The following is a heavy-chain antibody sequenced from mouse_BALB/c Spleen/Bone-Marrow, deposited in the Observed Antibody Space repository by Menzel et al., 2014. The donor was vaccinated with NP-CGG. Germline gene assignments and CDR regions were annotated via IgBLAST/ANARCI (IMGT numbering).Heavy chain of an antibody. V-gene: IGHV1S81*02. D-gene: IGHD2-1*01. CDR3: ARDGNYRYAKDY. J-gene: IGHJ4*01. Sequence: ESGDELVKPGASVKLSCMASGLTFTSYWIHWVKQRPGQGPEWIGEINPSNGRTNYNEKFKSKATLTEDKSSSTAYMQLSSLTSENSAVYYCARDGNYRYAKDYWGQGPSVTVSS. CDR2: INPSNGRT. CDR1: GLTFTSYW.